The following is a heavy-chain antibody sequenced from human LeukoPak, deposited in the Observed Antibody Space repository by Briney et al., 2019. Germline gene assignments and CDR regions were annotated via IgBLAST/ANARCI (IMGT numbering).Heavy chain of an antibody. D-gene: IGHD6-13*01. V-gene: IGHV4-39*07. CDR3: ARTLPHGSNDY. J-gene: IGHJ4*02. Sequence: PSETLSLTCTVSGGSISSSSYYWGWIRQPPGKGLEWIGSIYYSGSTYYNPSLKSRVTISLDTSQNQFSLKLKSVTAADTAVYFCARTLPHGSNDYWGQGTLVTVSS. CDR2: IYYSGST. CDR1: GGSISSSSYY.